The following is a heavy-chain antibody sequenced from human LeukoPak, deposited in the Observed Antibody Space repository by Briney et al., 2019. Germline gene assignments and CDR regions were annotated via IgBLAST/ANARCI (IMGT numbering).Heavy chain of an antibody. CDR2: ISGSGGST. D-gene: IGHD4-17*01. J-gene: IGHJ4*02. V-gene: IGHV3-23*01. Sequence: GGSLRLSCAASGFTFSTYAMNWVRQAPGKGLEWVSGISGSGGSTYYADSVKGRFTISRDNSKNTVYLQMNSLRAEDTAVYYCAKTPRYGDNAVDYWGRGTLVTVSS. CDR3: AKTPRYGDNAVDY. CDR1: GFTFSTYA.